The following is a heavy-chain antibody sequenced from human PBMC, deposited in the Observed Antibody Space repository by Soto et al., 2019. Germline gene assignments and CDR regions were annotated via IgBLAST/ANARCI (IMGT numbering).Heavy chain of an antibody. V-gene: IGHV4-61*01. CDR1: GGSISSGYYY. J-gene: IGHJ5*02. CDR3: AREIGYCSGGSCGWFDP. D-gene: IGHD2-15*01. Sequence: SETLSLTCSVSGGSISSGYYYWSWIRQPPGKGLEWIGNIYYSGSTNYNPSLKSRLTISIVTSNNQFSLKLSSVTAADTAVYYCAREIGYCSGGSCGWFDPWGQGTLVTVSS. CDR2: IYYSGST.